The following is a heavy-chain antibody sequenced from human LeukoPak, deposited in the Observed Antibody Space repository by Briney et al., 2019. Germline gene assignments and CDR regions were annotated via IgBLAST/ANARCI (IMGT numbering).Heavy chain of an antibody. V-gene: IGHV1-2*02. J-gene: IGHJ6*03. D-gene: IGHD2-15*01. CDR1: GYTFTGYY. CDR3: ARDGCSGGSCPKSRRTYYYYYMDV. CDR2: INPNSGGT. Sequence: ASVKVSCKASGYTFTGYYMHWVRQAPGQGLEWMGWINPNSGGTKYAQKFQGRVTMTRDTSISTAYMELSRLRSDDTAVYYCARDGCSGGSCPKSRRTYYYYYMDVWGKGTTVTVSS.